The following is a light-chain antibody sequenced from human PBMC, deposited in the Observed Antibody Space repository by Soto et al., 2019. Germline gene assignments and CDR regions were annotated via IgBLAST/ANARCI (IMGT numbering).Light chain of an antibody. V-gene: IGLV1-40*01. CDR1: SSNIGAGYD. Sequence: QAVVTQPPSVSGAQGLRVTISCTGSSSNIGAGYDVHWYQQLPGTAPKLLIYGNSNRPSGVPDRFSGSKSGTSASLAITGLQAEDEADYYCQSYDSSLSGYVVFGGGTKLTVL. CDR2: GNS. CDR3: QSYDSSLSGYVV. J-gene: IGLJ2*01.